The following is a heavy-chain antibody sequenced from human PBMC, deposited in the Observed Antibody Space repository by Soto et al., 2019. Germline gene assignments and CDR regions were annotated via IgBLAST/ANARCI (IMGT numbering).Heavy chain of an antibody. J-gene: IGHJ6*02. V-gene: IGHV4-34*01. D-gene: IGHD2-15*01. CDR1: GGSFSGYY. CDR2: INHSGST. Sequence: SETLSLTCAVYGGSFSGYYWSWIRQPPGKGLEWIGEINHSGSTNYNPSLKSRVTISVDTSKNQFSLKLSSVTAADTAVYYCAREGCSGGSCYRESYYYGMDVWGQGTTVTVSS. CDR3: AREGCSGGSCYRESYYYGMDV.